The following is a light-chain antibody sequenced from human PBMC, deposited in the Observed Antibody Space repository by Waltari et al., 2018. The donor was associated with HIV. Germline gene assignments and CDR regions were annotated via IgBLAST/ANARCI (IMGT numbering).Light chain of an antibody. V-gene: IGLV1-40*01. J-gene: IGLJ1*01. CDR2: GNS. CDR1: SSNIGAGYD. CDR3: QSYDSSLSGPCV. Sequence: QSVLTQPPSVSGAPGQRVTISCTGSSSNIGAGYDLHWYPQLPGTDPQPLICGNSKRPSGVPDRFAGSKSVTSASLAITGLQAEDEADYYCQSYDSSLSGPCVFGTGTKVTVL.